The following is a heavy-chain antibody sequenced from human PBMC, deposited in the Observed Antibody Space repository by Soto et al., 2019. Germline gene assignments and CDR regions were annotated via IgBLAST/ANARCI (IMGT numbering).Heavy chain of an antibody. CDR2: VSGDGYAS. Sequence: ETLRLSCAGSGFTFSSNAMSWVRQAPGKGLEWVSSVSGDGYASDYADSVKGRFTVSRHNSKNTLYLQMNSLRAEDTAVYYCAKRHYYGSGSFALATWGQGTLVTVSS. D-gene: IGHD3-10*01. V-gene: IGHV3-23*01. J-gene: IGHJ4*03. CDR1: GFTFSSNA. CDR3: AKRHYYGSGSFALAT.